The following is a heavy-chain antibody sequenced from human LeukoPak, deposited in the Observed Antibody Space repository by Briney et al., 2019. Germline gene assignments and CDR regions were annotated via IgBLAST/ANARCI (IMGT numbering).Heavy chain of an antibody. J-gene: IGHJ3*02. Sequence: SETLSLTCTVSGGSISSSSYYWGWIRQPPGKGLEWIGSIYYSGSTYYNPSLKSRVTISVDTSKNQFSLKLSSVTAADTAVYYCARKHSSSDAFDIWGQGTMVTASS. CDR3: ARKHSSSDAFDI. D-gene: IGHD6-13*01. CDR2: IYYSGST. CDR1: GGSISSSSYY. V-gene: IGHV4-39*07.